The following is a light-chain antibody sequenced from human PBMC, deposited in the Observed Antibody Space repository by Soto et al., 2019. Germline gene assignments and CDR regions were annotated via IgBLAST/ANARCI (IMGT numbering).Light chain of an antibody. CDR3: CSYSGSYNSHV. J-gene: IGLJ1*01. V-gene: IGLV2-11*01. CDR2: DVG. CDR1: SSDVGGYNY. Sequence: QSVLTQPRSVSGSPGQSVTISCTGTSSDVGGYNYVSWYQQHPGKAPKLMIYDVGKRPSGVPDRVSGSKSGNTASLTISGLQAEDEADYYCCSYSGSYNSHVFGPGTKLTVL.